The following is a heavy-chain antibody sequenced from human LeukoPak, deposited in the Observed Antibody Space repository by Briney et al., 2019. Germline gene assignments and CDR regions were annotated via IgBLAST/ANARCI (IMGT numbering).Heavy chain of an antibody. CDR3: ARSLYDEGY. D-gene: IGHD3-22*01. CDR2: IYHSGST. J-gene: IGHJ4*02. CDR1: GYSISSDYY. V-gene: IGHV4-38-2*02. Sequence: SETLSLTCTVSGYSISSDYYWGWIRQPPGKGLEWIGSIYHSGSTYYNPSLKSRVTISVDTSKNQFSLKLTSVTAADTAVYYCARSLYDEGYWGQGNLVTVSS.